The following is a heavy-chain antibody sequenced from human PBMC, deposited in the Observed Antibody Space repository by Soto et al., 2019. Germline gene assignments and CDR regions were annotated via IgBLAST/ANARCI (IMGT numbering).Heavy chain of an antibody. D-gene: IGHD3-22*01. CDR1: GFSFSDSA. V-gene: IGHV3-23*01. CDR2: ISGSGGAT. Sequence: GGSLRLSCAASGFSFSDSAMSWVRQPPGRGLDGVSTISGSGGATYYADSVRGRLSISRDNSKKTVYLQMDSLRAEDTAIYYCANDRGFDSSGIDYWGQGTLVTVSS. CDR3: ANDRGFDSSGIDY. J-gene: IGHJ4*02.